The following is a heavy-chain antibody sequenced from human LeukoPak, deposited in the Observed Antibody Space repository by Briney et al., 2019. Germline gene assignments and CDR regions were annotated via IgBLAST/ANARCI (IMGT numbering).Heavy chain of an antibody. CDR3: AKDAGLLLRIDY. V-gene: IGHV3-33*06. CDR2: MWYDGSNK. Sequence: GGSLRLSCAASGFTFSSYGMHWVRQAPGKGLEWVAVMWYDGSNKYYADSVKGRFTISRDNSKNTLYLQMNSLRAEDTAVYYCAKDAGLLLRIDYWGQGTLVTVSS. CDR1: GFTFSSYG. J-gene: IGHJ4*02. D-gene: IGHD3-22*01.